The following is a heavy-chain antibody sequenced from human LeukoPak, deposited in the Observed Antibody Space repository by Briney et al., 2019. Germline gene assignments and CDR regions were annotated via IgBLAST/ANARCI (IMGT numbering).Heavy chain of an antibody. J-gene: IGHJ6*03. CDR1: VCSLSSYC. CDR2: INYNGST. CDR3: AREGAAPMYYYYMDV. D-gene: IGHD2-2*01. V-gene: IGHV4-59*12. Sequence: SETLSLTCTVSVCSLSSYCWSWIRQPPGKGLEWIGYINYNGSTNYNPSLKSRRTMSLHTSKHHFSLKLNSVTHADAAVYDCAREGAAPMYYYYMDVWGKGTTVTVSS.